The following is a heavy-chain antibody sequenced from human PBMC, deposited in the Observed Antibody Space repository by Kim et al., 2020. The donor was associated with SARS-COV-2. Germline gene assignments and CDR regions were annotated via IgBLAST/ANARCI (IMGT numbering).Heavy chain of an antibody. Sequence: GGSLRLSCAASGFLLSDHHVDWVRQAPGKGLEWVGRTRNKAKSYTTEYAASVKGRFTVSRDDSGNAVYLQMKYLRSEDTAVYYCSRDSPSGDSSAFDVWGQGTMVTVSS. CDR3: SRDSPSGDSSAFDV. CDR1: GFLLSDHH. J-gene: IGHJ3*01. V-gene: IGHV3-72*01. CDR2: TRNKAKSYTT. D-gene: IGHD3-10*01.